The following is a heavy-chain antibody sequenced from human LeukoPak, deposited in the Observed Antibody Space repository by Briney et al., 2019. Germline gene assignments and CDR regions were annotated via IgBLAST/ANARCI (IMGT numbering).Heavy chain of an antibody. J-gene: IGHJ2*01. CDR1: GFTFRNCW. Sequence: GGSLRLSCAASGFTFRNCWMSWVRQAPGKGLEWVANIREDGRETFYVDSVKGRFTISRDNAKDSLDLEMNSLRAEDAALYYCARVPTVTGRGHWHFDLWGRGTLVTVSS. D-gene: IGHD4-17*01. CDR3: ARVPTVTGRGHWHFDL. V-gene: IGHV3-7*01. CDR2: IREDGRET.